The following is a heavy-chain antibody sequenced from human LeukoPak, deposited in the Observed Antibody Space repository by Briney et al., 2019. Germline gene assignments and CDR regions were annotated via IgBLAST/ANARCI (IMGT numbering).Heavy chain of an antibody. CDR2: TYYTGTT. Sequence: SETLSLTCTVSGGSISSSTYYWGCIRQPPGKGLEWIGATYYTGTTYYNPSLRSRVTVSVDTSKNHFSLNLRSVTAADTALYYCASGPRQASIGGLDYWGQGTLVTVSS. V-gene: IGHV4-39*02. D-gene: IGHD3-16*01. CDR1: GGSISSSTYY. J-gene: IGHJ4*02. CDR3: ASGPRQASIGGLDY.